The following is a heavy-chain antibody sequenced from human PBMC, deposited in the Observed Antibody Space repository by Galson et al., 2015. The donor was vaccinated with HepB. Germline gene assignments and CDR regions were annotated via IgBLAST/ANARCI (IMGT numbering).Heavy chain of an antibody. V-gene: IGHV4-39*01. CDR1: GGSISSSSYY. D-gene: IGHD3-22*01. CDR2: IYYSGGT. CDR3: VDSGYYSVAAT. Sequence: SETLSLTCTVSGGSISSSSYYWGWIRQPPGKGLEWIGTIYYSGGTYYNPSLKSRVTISEDTSENQFSLNLSSVTAADTAVYYCVDSGYYSVAATWGQGTLVTVSS. J-gene: IGHJ5*02.